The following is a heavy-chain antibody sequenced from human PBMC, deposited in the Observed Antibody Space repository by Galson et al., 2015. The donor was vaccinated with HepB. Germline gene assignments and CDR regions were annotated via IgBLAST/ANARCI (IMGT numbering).Heavy chain of an antibody. Sequence: SLRLSCAASGFAFSSYAMHWVRQAPGKGLEWVAVIWYDGSNKYYADSVKGRFTISRDNSKNTLYLQMNSLRAEDTAVYYCARDTAVVVPAALLFDYWGQGTLVTVSS. V-gene: IGHV3-33*08. CDR2: IWYDGSNK. CDR1: GFAFSSYA. D-gene: IGHD2-2*01. J-gene: IGHJ4*02. CDR3: ARDTAVVVPAALLFDY.